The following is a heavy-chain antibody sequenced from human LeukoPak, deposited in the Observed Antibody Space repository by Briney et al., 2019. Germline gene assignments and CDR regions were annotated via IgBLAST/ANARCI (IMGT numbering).Heavy chain of an antibody. V-gene: IGHV3-7*01. CDR1: GFTFRNYW. CDR3: VRDAGYSGYMINDM. Sequence: GGSLRLSCAASGFTFRNYWMSWVRQAPGKGLEWVANINQDGSETYYVDSVKGRFTISGDNTKTSLYLQMNSLRADDTALYYCVRDAGYSGYMINDMWGQGTMVTVSS. J-gene: IGHJ3*02. CDR2: INQDGSET. D-gene: IGHD5-12*01.